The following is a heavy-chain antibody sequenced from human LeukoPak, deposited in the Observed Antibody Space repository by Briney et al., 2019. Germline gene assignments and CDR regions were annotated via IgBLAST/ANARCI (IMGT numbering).Heavy chain of an antibody. CDR1: GFTFSSYS. D-gene: IGHD2/OR15-2a*01. Sequence: GGSLRLSCAASGFTFSSYSMNWVRQAPGKGLEWVSSISSSSSYIYYGDSVKGRFTISRDDAKNSLFLQMNSLRAEDTATYYCARGEFGDYYYFYMDVWGKGTTVTVSS. V-gene: IGHV3-21*01. J-gene: IGHJ6*03. CDR3: ARGEFGDYYYFYMDV. CDR2: ISSSSSYI.